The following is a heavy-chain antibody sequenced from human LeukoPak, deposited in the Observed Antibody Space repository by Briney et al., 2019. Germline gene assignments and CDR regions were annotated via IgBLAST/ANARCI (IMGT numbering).Heavy chain of an antibody. CDR2: IIPIFGTA. V-gene: IGHV1-69*06. CDR3: ARGIMITLKRGSYYMDV. CDR1: GGTFSSYA. Sequence: SVKVSCKASGGTFSSYAISWVRQAPGQGLEWMGGIIPIFGTANYAQKFQGRGTITADKSTSTAYMELSSLRSEDAAVYYCARGIMITLKRGSYYMDVWGKGTTVTVSS. D-gene: IGHD3-16*01. J-gene: IGHJ6*03.